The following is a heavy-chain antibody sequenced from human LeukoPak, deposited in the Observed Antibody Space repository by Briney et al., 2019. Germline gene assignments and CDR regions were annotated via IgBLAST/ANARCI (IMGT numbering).Heavy chain of an antibody. CDR1: GFTFSSYA. CDR2: ISGSGGST. CDR3: AKGSQSPSLFAGAFDI. J-gene: IGHJ3*02. V-gene: IGHV3-23*01. D-gene: IGHD3-10*02. Sequence: GGSLRLSCAASGFTFSSYAMSWVRQAPGKGLEWVSAISGSGGSTYYADSVKGRFTISRDNSKNTLCLQMNSLRAEDTAVYYCAKGSQSPSLFAGAFDIWGQGTMVTVSS.